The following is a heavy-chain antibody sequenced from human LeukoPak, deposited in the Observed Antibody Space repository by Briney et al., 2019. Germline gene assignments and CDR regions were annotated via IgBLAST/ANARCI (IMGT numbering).Heavy chain of an antibody. J-gene: IGHJ4*02. D-gene: IGHD2-15*01. CDR3: AKQLGYCSDGSCYFPY. Sequence: GGSLRLSCAASGFTFSSYAMHWVRQAPGKGLEWVSTISNNGGYTYYADSVQGRFTISRDNSKSTLCLQMNSLRAEDTAVYYCAKQLGYCSDGSCYFPYWGQGTLVTVSS. CDR1: GFTFSSYA. CDR2: ISNNGGYT. V-gene: IGHV3-23*01.